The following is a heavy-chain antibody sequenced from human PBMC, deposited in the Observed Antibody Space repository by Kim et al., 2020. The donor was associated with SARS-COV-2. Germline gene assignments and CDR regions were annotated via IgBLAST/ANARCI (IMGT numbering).Heavy chain of an antibody. V-gene: IGHV3-23*01. J-gene: IGHJ6*02. D-gene: IGHD3-3*01. CDR1: GFTFSNYA. CDR3: AKDGSRITSFGVGNRGGMDV. Sequence: GGSLRLSCAASGFTFSNYAMSWVRQAPGKGLEWVSYISGSGGTTYYADSVKGRFTISRDNSKNTLYLQMNSLRAEDTAVYYCAKDGSRITSFGVGNRGGMDVWGQGTTVTVSS. CDR2: ISGSGGTT.